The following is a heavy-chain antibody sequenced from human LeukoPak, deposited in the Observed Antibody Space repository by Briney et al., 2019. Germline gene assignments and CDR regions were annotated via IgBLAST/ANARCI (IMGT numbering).Heavy chain of an antibody. CDR1: GGTFSSYA. J-gene: IGHJ4*02. V-gene: IGHV1-2*02. CDR2: INPNSGGT. Sequence: ASVKVSCKASGGTFSSYAISWVRQAPGQGLEWMGWINPNSGGTNYAQKFQGRVTMTRDTSISTAYMELSRLRSDDTAVYYCASAAAALGYWGQGTLVTVSS. D-gene: IGHD6-13*01. CDR3: ASAAAALGY.